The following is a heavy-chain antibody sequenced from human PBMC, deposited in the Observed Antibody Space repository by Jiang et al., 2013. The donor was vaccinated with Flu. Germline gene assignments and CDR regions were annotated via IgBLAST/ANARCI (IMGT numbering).Heavy chain of an antibody. V-gene: IGHV1-69*13. CDR2: IIPIFGTA. J-gene: IGHJ5*02. D-gene: IGHD1-7*01. CDR1: GGTFSSYA. CDR3: ARAGRWNYDKYWFDP. Sequence: SVKVSCKASGGTFSSYAISWVRQAPGQGLEWMGGIIPIFGTANYAQKFQGSVTITADESTSTAYMELSSLRSEDTAVYYCARAGRWNYDKYWFDPWGQGTLVTVSS.